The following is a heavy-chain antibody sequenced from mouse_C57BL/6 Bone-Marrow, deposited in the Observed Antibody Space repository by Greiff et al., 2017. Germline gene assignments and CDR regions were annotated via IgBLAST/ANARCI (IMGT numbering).Heavy chain of an antibody. CDR2: IHPNSGST. J-gene: IGHJ1*03. V-gene: IGHV1-64*01. Sequence: VQLQQPGAELVKPGASVKLSCKASGYTFTSYWMPWVKQRTGQGLEWIGMIHPNSGSTNYNAKFQSKATLTVDKSSSTAYMQLLRLTSEDSAVYYCASFAYPWYFDVWGTGTTVTVSS. CDR1: GYTFTSYW. CDR3: ASFAYPWYFDV.